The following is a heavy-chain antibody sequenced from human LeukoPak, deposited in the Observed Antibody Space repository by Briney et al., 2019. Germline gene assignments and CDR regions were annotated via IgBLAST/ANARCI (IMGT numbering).Heavy chain of an antibody. V-gene: IGHV4-34*01. D-gene: IGHD3-16*01. Sequence: SETLSLTCAVYGGSFSGYYWSWIRQPPGKGLEWIGEVNHSGTTNYNPSLKSRVTISVDTSKNQFSLRLSSVTAADTAVYSCARDGGYDYVWGRYSRANYFDYWGQGPLVTVSS. CDR1: GGSFSGYY. CDR2: VNHSGTT. J-gene: IGHJ4*02. CDR3: ARDGGYDYVWGRYSRANYFDY.